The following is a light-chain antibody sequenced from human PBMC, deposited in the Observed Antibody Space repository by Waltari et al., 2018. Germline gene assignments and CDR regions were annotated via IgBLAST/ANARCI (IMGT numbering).Light chain of an antibody. CDR2: DAS. Sequence: EIVLTQSPATLSLSPGERATLSCRASQSVSSYLAWYQQKPGQAPRLLIYDASNRATGIPARFSGSGSGTDFTLTISSLEPEDFAVYYCQRRSNSWTFGQGTKVEIK. J-gene: IGKJ1*01. CDR3: QRRSNSWT. V-gene: IGKV3-11*01. CDR1: QSVSSY.